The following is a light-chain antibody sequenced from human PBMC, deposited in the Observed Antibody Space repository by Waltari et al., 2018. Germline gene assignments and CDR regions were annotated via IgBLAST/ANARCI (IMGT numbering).Light chain of an antibody. CDR3: QQYKDLPRT. V-gene: IGKV1-5*01. CDR2: KAS. J-gene: IGKJ1*01. CDR1: QSADEW. Sequence: DIQLTQSPSRLSASVGDRVTITCRASQSADEWLAWYQQRPGKAPDLLIYKASALRDGVSSRFSGSGSGTEFSLTISSLQPGDAATYYCQQYKDLPRTFGQGTKVEFK.